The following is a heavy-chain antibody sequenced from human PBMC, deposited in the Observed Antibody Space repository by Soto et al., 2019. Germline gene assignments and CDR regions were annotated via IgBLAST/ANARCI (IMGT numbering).Heavy chain of an antibody. CDR3: ASPLYGDRRASEVY. Sequence: LRLSCAVSGFTFSSYSMNWVRQAPGKGLEWVSYIRSSGSTIYYADSVKGRFTISRDNAKNSVYLQMNSLRDEDTAVYYCASPLYGDRRASEVYWGQGTLVTVSA. V-gene: IGHV3-48*02. CDR1: GFTFSSYS. J-gene: IGHJ4*02. D-gene: IGHD3-10*01. CDR2: IRSSGSTI.